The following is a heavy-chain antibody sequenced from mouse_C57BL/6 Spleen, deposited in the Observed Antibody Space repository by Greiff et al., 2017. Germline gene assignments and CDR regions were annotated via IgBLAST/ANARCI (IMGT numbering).Heavy chain of an antibody. V-gene: IGHV14-2*01. D-gene: IGHD1-1*01. CDR3: ASGYGSDYDY. CDR2: IDPEDGET. Sequence: EVQLQQSGAELVKPGASVKLSCTASGFNIKDYYMHWVKQRTEQGLEWIGRIDPEDGETKYAPKFQGEATITADTSSKAAYLQLSSLTSEDTAVYYGASGYGSDYDYWGQGTTLTVAS. CDR1: GFNIKDYY. J-gene: IGHJ2*01.